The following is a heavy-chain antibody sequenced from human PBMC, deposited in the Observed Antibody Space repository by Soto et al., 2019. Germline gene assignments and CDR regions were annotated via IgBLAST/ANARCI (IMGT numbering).Heavy chain of an antibody. J-gene: IGHJ5*02. D-gene: IGHD3-9*01. CDR3: ARVLRYFDWTPGPNWFDP. V-gene: IGHV3-48*03. CDR1: GFTFSSYE. Sequence: LRLSCAASGFTFSSYELNWVRQAPGKGLEWVSYISSSGSTIYYADSVKGRFTISRDNAKNSLYLQMNSLRAEDTAVYYCARVLRYFDWTPGPNWFDPWGQGTLVTVSS. CDR2: ISSSGSTI.